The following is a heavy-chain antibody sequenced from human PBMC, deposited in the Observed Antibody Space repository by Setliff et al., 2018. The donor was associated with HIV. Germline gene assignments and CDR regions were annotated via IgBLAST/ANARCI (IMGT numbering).Heavy chain of an antibody. Sequence: ASVKVSCKASGYIFTNDPMNWVRQAPGQGLEWMGWVNTKTGNPTCAQDFTGRFVFSLDTSVNTAYLEISGLKIEDTAVYFCAREFLLGDLSFPANWGQGTLVTVSS. CDR1: GYIFTNDP. J-gene: IGHJ4*02. CDR2: VNTKTGNP. CDR3: AREFLLGDLSFPAN. V-gene: IGHV7-4-1*02. D-gene: IGHD3-16*02.